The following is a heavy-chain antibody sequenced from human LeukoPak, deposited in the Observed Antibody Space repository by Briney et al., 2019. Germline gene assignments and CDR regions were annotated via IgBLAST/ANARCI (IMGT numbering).Heavy chain of an antibody. CDR3: ARGEYYYDGGY. V-gene: IGHV3-7*04. J-gene: IGHJ4*02. CDR1: AFAFSSNW. D-gene: IGHD3-22*01. CDR2: IKEDGSEK. Sequence: GGSLRLSCVASAFAFSSNWMSWVRQAPGKGLEWVANIKEDGSEKYFVDSVKGRFTISRDNAKNSLYLQMKSLRAEDTAVYYCARGEYYYDGGYWGQGTLVTVSS.